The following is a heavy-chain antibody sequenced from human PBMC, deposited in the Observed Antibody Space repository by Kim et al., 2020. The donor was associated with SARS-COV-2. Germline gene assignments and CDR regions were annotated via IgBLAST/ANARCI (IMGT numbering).Heavy chain of an antibody. D-gene: IGHD2-15*01. CDR3: TRGRCSGGSCYGRDAFDI. Sequence: GGSLILSCTASGFTFGDYGMTWVRQAPGKGLEWVGFIRSKAYGGTAEYAASVKGRFTISRDDSKSIAYLQMNSLKTEDAALYYCTRGRCSGGSCYGRDAFDIWGQGTMVTVSS. V-gene: IGHV3-49*04. CDR2: IRSKAYGGTA. CDR1: GFTFGDYG. J-gene: IGHJ3*02.